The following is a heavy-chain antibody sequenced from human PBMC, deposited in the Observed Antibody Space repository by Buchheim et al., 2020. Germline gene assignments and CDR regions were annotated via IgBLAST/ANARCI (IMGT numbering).Heavy chain of an antibody. CDR1: GGSFSGYY. CDR3: ARKGLVVVPAAFVRWFDP. Sequence: QVQLQQWGAGLLKPSETLSLTCAVYGGSFSGYYWSWIRQPPGKGLEWIGEINHSGSTNYNPSLKSRVTIPVDTSKNQFSLKLSSVTAADTAVYYCARKGLVVVPAAFVRWFDPWGQGTL. J-gene: IGHJ5*02. D-gene: IGHD2-2*01. V-gene: IGHV4-34*01. CDR2: INHSGST.